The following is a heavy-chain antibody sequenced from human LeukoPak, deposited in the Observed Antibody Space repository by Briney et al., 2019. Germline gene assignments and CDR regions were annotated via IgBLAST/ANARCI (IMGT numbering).Heavy chain of an antibody. Sequence: GGSLRLSCAASGFTFSNYAMSWVRQAPGKGLEWVANINEDGRHKNYLDSVKGRFTISRDNTKNSVYLQMNSLRAEDTAVYYCASLGWTASDFDYWGQGTLVTVSS. V-gene: IGHV3-7*01. CDR3: ASLGWTASDFDY. CDR2: INEDGRHK. J-gene: IGHJ4*02. D-gene: IGHD2-15*01. CDR1: GFTFSNYA.